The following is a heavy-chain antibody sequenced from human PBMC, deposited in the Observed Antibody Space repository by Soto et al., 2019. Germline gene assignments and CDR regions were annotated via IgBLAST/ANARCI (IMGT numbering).Heavy chain of an antibody. CDR3: ARDVGATGD. J-gene: IGHJ4*02. D-gene: IGHD1-26*01. CDR1: GYTFTSYP. Sequence: QVQLVQSGAEVKKPGASVKVSCKASGYTFTSYPMHWVRQAPGQRLEWMGWINAGNGNTKYSQKFQGRVTITRDTCASTAYMERSSLRSEDTDVYYCARDVGATGDWGQGTLVTVSS. V-gene: IGHV1-3*01. CDR2: INAGNGNT.